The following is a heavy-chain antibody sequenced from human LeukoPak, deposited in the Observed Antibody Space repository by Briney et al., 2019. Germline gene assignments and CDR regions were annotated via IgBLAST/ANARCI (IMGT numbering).Heavy chain of an antibody. J-gene: IGHJ4*02. CDR1: GGSISSSSYY. CDR2: IYYSGST. CDR3: ASHEWFGGLAFDY. Sequence: SETLSLTCTVSGGSISSSSYYWGWIRQPPGKGLEWIGSIYYSGSTYYNPSLKSRVTISVDTSKNQFSLKLSSVTAADTAVYYCASHEWFGGLAFDYWGQGTLVTVSS. V-gene: IGHV4-39*01. D-gene: IGHD3-10*01.